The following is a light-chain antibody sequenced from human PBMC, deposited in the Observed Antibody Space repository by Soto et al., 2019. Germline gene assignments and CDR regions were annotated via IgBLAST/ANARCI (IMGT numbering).Light chain of an antibody. Sequence: DIQMTPSPTTLSGSVGARVTITCRASQTISSWLAWYQQKPGKAPKVLIYKASTLKSGVPSRFSGSGSGTEFTLTISSLQPDDFATYYCQHYNSYSEAFGQGTKVDIK. V-gene: IGKV1-5*03. CDR1: QTISSW. CDR3: QHYNSYSEA. CDR2: KAS. J-gene: IGKJ1*01.